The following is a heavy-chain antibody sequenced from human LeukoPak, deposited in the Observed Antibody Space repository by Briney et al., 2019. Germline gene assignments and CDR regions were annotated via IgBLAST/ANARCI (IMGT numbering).Heavy chain of an antibody. CDR2: IYYSGST. CDR1: GGSISNYY. J-gene: IGHJ6*03. D-gene: IGHD6-6*01. V-gene: IGHV4-59*12. CDR3: ARDASSYYHYYMDV. Sequence: SETLSLTCTVSGGSISNYYWSWIRQPPGKGLEWIGYIYYSGSTNYNPSLKSRVTISVDTSKNQFSLKLSSVTAADTAVYYCARDASSYYHYYMDVWGKGTTVTISS.